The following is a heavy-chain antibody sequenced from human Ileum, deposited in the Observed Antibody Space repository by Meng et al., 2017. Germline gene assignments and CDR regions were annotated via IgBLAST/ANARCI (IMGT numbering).Heavy chain of an antibody. CDR2: IWFDGSKT. CDR1: GFTLRSSV. V-gene: IGHV3-33*01. J-gene: IGHJ4*02. CDR3: ARYRSGSSDY. D-gene: IGHD6-19*01. Sequence: LVWSGGGVVQSWTSRRLSCAASGFTLRSSVMYWVRQAPCKGLEWVAVIWFDGSKTYYADSVKGRFTVSRDNSKNTLYLQMNSLRADGTAVYYCARYRSGSSDYWGPGTLVTVPQ.